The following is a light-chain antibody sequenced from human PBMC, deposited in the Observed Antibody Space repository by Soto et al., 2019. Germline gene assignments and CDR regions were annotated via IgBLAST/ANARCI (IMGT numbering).Light chain of an antibody. V-gene: IGKV3-11*01. Sequence: EIVLTQSPATVSLSPGERATLSCWASQSLSSYLAWYQQKPGQAPRLLIYDASNRANGIPARFTGSGSGTDFTLTISSLEPEDCAVYFCQQRAGWPPTFGGGTKVDIK. CDR1: QSLSSY. J-gene: IGKJ4*01. CDR3: QQRAGWPPT. CDR2: DAS.